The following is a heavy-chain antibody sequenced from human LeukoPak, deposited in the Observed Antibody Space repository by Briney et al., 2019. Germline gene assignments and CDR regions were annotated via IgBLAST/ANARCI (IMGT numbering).Heavy chain of an antibody. D-gene: IGHD3-3*01. Sequence: GRSLGLSCAASGFTFSGYAMHWVRQAPGKGLEWVAVISYDGSNKYYADSVKGRFTISRDNSKNTLYLQMNSLRAEDTAVYYCAGLGDDFWSGYRYWGQGTLVTVSS. V-gene: IGHV3-30-3*01. J-gene: IGHJ4*02. CDR2: ISYDGSNK. CDR3: AGLGDDFWSGYRY. CDR1: GFTFSGYA.